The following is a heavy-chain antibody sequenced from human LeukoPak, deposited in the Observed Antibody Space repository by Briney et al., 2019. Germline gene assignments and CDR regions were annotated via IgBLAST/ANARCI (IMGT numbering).Heavy chain of an antibody. J-gene: IGHJ4*02. CDR3: AREGIAAAVMS. CDR1: GGSISSGSYY. CDR2: IYTSGST. D-gene: IGHD6-13*01. V-gene: IGHV4-61*02. Sequence: SQTLSLTCTVSGGSISSGSYYWSWIRQPAGKGLEWIGRIYTSGSTNYNPSLKSRVTISVDTSKNQFSLKLSSVTAADTAVHYCAREGIAAAVMSWGQGTLVTVSS.